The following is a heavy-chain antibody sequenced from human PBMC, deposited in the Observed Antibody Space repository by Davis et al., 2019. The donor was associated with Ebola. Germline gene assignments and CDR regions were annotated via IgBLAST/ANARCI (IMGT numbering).Heavy chain of an antibody. D-gene: IGHD1-1*01. V-gene: IGHV3-21*01. Sequence: GGSLRLSCTASGFTFSRYSMNWVRQPPEKGLEWVASISSSSSSIYYADSVKGRFTLSRDNANNSLSLQLSSLRAEDTAVYYCARGFSWNLDYWGQGTLVTVSS. CDR3: ARGFSWNLDY. CDR2: ISSSSSSI. J-gene: IGHJ4*02. CDR1: GFTFSRYS.